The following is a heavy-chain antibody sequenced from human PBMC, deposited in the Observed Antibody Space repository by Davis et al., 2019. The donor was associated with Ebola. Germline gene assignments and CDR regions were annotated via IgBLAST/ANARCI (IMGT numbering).Heavy chain of an antibody. CDR3: ARERVTYCGGDCIMGWVGVDY. CDR2: IKQDGSEK. CDR1: GFTFSSYW. Sequence: PGGSLRLSCAASGFTFSSYWMSWVRQAPGKGLEWVANIKQDGSEKYYVDSVKGRFTISRDNAKNSLYLQMNSLRAEDTAVYYCARERVTYCGGDCIMGWVGVDYWGQGTLVTVSS. V-gene: IGHV3-7*03. J-gene: IGHJ4*02. D-gene: IGHD2-21*02.